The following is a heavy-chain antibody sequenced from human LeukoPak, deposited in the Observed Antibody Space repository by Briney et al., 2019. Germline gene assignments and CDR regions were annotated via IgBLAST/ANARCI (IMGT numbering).Heavy chain of an antibody. Sequence: SETLSLTCAVYGGSFSGYYWSWIRQPPGKGLEWIGEINHSGSTNYNPSLKSRVTISVDTSKNQFSLKLSSVTAADTAMYYCARGQTNGWFDPWGQGTLVTVSS. J-gene: IGHJ5*02. D-gene: IGHD1-14*01. CDR3: ARGQTNGWFDP. V-gene: IGHV4-34*01. CDR1: GGSFSGYY. CDR2: INHSGST.